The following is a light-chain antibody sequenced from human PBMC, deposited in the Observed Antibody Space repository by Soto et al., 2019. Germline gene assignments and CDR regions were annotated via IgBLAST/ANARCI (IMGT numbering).Light chain of an antibody. CDR2: EVS. CDR3: SSYTSSSTLV. J-gene: IGLJ1*01. V-gene: IGLV2-14*01. CDR1: SRDVGGYSY. Sequence: QSALTQPASVSGSPGQSITISCTGTSRDVGGYSYVSWYQQHPGKAPKLMIYEVSNRASGVSNSFSGSKSGNTASLTISGLQAEDEADYYCSSYTSSSTLVFGTGTKVTVL.